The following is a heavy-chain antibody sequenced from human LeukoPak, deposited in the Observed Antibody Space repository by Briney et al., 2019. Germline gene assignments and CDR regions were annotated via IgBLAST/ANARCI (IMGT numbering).Heavy chain of an antibody. CDR3: ARVVDTAMASPWIIGY. J-gene: IGHJ4*02. CDR2: INPNSGGT. Sequence: ASVKVSCKASGYTFTGYYMHWVRQAPGQGLEWMGWINPNSGGTNYAQKFQGRVTMTRDTSISTAYMELSRLRSDDTAVYYCARVVDTAMASPWIIGYWGQGTLVTVSS. CDR1: GYTFTGYY. D-gene: IGHD5-18*01. V-gene: IGHV1-2*02.